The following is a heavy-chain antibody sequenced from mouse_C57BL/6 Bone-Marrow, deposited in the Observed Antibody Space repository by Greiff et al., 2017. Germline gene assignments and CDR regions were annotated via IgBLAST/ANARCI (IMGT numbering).Heavy chain of an antibody. J-gene: IGHJ4*01. D-gene: IGHD1-1*01. Sequence: QVQLQQPGAELEKPGASVKMSCKASGYTFTSYWITWVKQRPGQGLEWMGDIYLGSGSTNYNEKLKSKATLTVDTSSSTAYMQLSSLTSEDSAVYYCARENLFITTVGYAMDYWGQGTSVTVSS. CDR3: ARENLFITTVGYAMDY. CDR2: IYLGSGST. V-gene: IGHV1-55*01. CDR1: GYTFTSYW.